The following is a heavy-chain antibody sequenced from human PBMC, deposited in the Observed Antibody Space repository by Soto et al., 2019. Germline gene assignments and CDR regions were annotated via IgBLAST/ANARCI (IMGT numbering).Heavy chain of an antibody. CDR2: MNPNSGNT. V-gene: IGHV1-8*01. CDR3: ARKGAYYDILTGYFDVDYYGMDV. Sequence: ASVKVSCKASGYTFTSYEINWVREATGQGLEWMGWMNPNSGNTGYAQKFQGRVTMTRNTSISTAYMELSSLRSEDTAVYYCARKGAYYDILTGYFDVDYYGMDVWGQGTTVTVSS. J-gene: IGHJ6*02. CDR1: GYTFTSYE. D-gene: IGHD3-9*01.